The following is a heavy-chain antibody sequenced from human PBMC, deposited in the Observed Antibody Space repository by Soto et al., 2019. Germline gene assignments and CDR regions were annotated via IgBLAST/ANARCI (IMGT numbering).Heavy chain of an antibody. CDR2: IWYDGSNK. J-gene: IGHJ6*02. CDR3: ARVNPKYYYGMDV. CDR1: GFTFSSYG. V-gene: IGHV3-33*01. Sequence: HPGGSLRLSCAASGFTFSSYGMHWVRQAPGKGLEWVAVIWYDGSNKYYADSVKGRFTISRDNSKNTLYLQMNSLRAEDTAVYYCARVNPKYYYGMDVWGQGTTVTVSS.